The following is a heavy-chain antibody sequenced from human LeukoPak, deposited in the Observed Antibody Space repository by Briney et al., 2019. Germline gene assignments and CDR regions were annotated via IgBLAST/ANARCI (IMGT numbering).Heavy chain of an antibody. D-gene: IGHD3-9*01. CDR2: INPNSGGT. CDR1: GYTFTGYY. V-gene: IGHV1-2*02. J-gene: IGHJ4*02. CDR3: ARDRSDRILTGYYDFDY. Sequence: ASVKVSCKASGYTFTGYYMHWVRQAPGQGLEWMGWINPNSGGTNYAQKFQGRVTMTRDTSISTAYMELSRLRSDDTAVYYCARDRSDRILTGYYDFDYWGQGTLVTVSS.